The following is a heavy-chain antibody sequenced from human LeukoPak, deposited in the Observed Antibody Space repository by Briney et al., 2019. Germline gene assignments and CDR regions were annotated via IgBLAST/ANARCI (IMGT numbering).Heavy chain of an antibody. CDR2: ISSSSSTI. V-gene: IGHV3-48*01. D-gene: IGHD2-2*01. CDR1: GFTFSSYS. CDR3: ASLYCSSTSCYDY. J-gene: IGHJ4*02. Sequence: GGSLRLSCAASGFTFSSYSMNWVRQAPGKGLEWVSYISSSSSTIYYADSVKGRFTISRDNAKNSLYLQMNSLRAEDTAVYYCASLYCSSTSCYDYWGQGTLVTVSS.